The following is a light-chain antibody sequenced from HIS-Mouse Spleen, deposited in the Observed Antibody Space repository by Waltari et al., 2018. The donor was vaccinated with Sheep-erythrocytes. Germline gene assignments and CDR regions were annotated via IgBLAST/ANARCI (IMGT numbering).Light chain of an antibody. CDR1: SRDVGSYNL. CDR2: EGS. J-gene: IGLJ3*02. Sequence: QSALTQPASVSGSPGQSITISCTGTSRDVGSYNLASWYQHHPGNAPKLMIYEGSKRPSGVSNRFSGSKSGNTASLTISGLQAEDEADYYCCSYAGSSTPWVFGGGTKLTVL. CDR3: CSYAGSSTPWV. V-gene: IGLV2-23*01.